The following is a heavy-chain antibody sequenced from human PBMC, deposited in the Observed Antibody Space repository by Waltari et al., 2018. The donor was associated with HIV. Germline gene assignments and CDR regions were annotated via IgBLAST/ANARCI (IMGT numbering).Heavy chain of an antibody. Sequence: EVQVVEAGGGLVQPGGSLRLDCAAVGFTLSASEMNWVRQAPGKGLEWVSYISSSGSTIYYADSVKGRFTISRDNAKNSLYLQMNSLRAEDTAVYFCARDGSSYYGLDYWGRGTLVTVSS. CDR2: ISSSGSTI. CDR1: GFTLSASE. V-gene: IGHV3-48*03. J-gene: IGHJ4*02. CDR3: ARDGSSYYGLDY. D-gene: IGHD1-26*01.